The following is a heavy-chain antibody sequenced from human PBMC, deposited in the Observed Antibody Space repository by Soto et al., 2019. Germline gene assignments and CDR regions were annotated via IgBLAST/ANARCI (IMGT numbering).Heavy chain of an antibody. CDR1: GGSISSSNW. J-gene: IGHJ4*02. V-gene: IGHV4-4*02. Sequence: SSETLSLTCAVSGGSISSSNWWSWVRQPPGKGLEWIGEIYHSGSTNYTPSLKSRVTISVDKSKNQFSLKLRSVTAADTAVYYCARDPSPAGTLDYWGQGTLVTVSS. D-gene: IGHD6-13*01. CDR3: ARDPSPAGTLDY. CDR2: IYHSGST.